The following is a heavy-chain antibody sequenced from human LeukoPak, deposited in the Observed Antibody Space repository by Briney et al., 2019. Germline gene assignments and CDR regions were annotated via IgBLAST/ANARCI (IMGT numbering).Heavy chain of an antibody. CDR1: GGSISSSSYY. V-gene: IGHV4-39*01. D-gene: IGHD2-21*02. J-gene: IGHJ3*02. Sequence: PSETLSLTCTVSGGSISSSSYYWGWIRQPPGKGLEWIGSIYYSGSTYYNPSLKSRVTISVDTSKNQFSLKLSSVTAADTAVYYCARSLYCGGDCYPDASDIWGQGTMVTVSS. CDR3: ARSLYCGGDCYPDASDI. CDR2: IYYSGST.